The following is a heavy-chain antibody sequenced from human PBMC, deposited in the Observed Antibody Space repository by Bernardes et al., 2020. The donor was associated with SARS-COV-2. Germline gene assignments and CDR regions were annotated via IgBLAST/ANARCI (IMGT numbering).Heavy chain of an antibody. CDR3: ARRIGNIWKGNWFDP. J-gene: IGHJ5*02. CDR1: GGSISSSSYY. CDR2: IYYSGST. V-gene: IGHV4-39*01. D-gene: IGHD1-1*01. Sequence: SETLSLTCTVSGGSISSSSYYWGWIRQPPGKGLEWIGSIYYSGSTYYNPSPKSRVTISVDTSKNQFSLKLVSVTAADTAVYYCARRIGNIWKGNWFDPGGQGNLVTVSP.